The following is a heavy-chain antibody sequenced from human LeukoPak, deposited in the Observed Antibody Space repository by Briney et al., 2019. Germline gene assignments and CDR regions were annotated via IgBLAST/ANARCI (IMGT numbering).Heavy chain of an antibody. Sequence: SSETLSLTCTVSGGSISSSSYYWGWIRQPPGKGLGWIGSIYYSGSTYYNPSLKSRVTISVDTSKNQFSLKLSSVTAADTAVYYCARHVRRTGELLRRWSFWFDPWGQGTLVTVSS. V-gene: IGHV4-39*01. D-gene: IGHD1-26*01. J-gene: IGHJ5*02. CDR1: GGSISSSSYY. CDR2: IYYSGST. CDR3: ARHVRRTGELLRRWSFWFDP.